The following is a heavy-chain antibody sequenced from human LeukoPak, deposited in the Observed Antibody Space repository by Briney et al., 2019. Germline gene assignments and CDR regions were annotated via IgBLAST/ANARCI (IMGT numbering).Heavy chain of an antibody. CDR1: GFTFDDYA. J-gene: IGHJ4*02. CDR3: AKDTSYDSRNYFVDY. CDR2: ITWDGVRT. D-gene: IGHD3-22*01. V-gene: IGHV3-43D*04. Sequence: GRSLRLSCAASGFTFDDYAMHWVRQVPGKGLEWVSLITWDGVRTHYADSVRGRFTISRDNSKNSLYLQMNSLTTEDTALYYCAKDTSYDSRNYFVDYWGQGTLVTVTS.